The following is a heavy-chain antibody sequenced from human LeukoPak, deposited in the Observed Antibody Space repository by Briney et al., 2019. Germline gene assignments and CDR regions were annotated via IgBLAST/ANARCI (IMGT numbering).Heavy chain of an antibody. J-gene: IGHJ4*02. Sequence: SETLSLTCAVYGGSFSGYYWGWIRQPPGKGLEWIGEINHSGSTNYNPSLKSRVTISVDTSKNQFSLKLSSVTAADTAVYYCARGVRGPNDYWGQGTLVTVSS. V-gene: IGHV4-34*01. D-gene: IGHD3-10*01. CDR3: ARGVRGPNDY. CDR1: GGSFSGYY. CDR2: INHSGST.